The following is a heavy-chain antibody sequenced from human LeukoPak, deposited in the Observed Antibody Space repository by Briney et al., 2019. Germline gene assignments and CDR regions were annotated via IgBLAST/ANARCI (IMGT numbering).Heavy chain of an antibody. CDR3: ARDSGVGATTSLDY. J-gene: IGHJ4*02. V-gene: IGHV4-59*12. D-gene: IGHD1-26*01. CDR1: GGSISSYY. CDR2: IYDSVFT. Sequence: SETLSLTCTVSGGSISSYYWSWIRQPPGKGLEWIGYIYDSVFTKYNPSLKSRVTISVDTSKSQFSLRLSSVTAADTAVYYCARDSGVGATTSLDYWGQGTLVTVSS.